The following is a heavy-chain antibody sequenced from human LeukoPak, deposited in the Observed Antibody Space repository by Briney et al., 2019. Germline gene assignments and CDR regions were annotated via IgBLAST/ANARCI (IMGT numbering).Heavy chain of an antibody. D-gene: IGHD5-18*01. V-gene: IGHV4-59*01. CDR1: GGSISSYY. CDR2: IYYSGST. Sequence: PSETLSLTCTVSGGSISSYYWSWIRQPPGKGLEWIGYIYYSGSTNYNPSLKSRVTISVDTSKNQFSLKLSSVTAADTAVYYCARARANFAVDTQDFDYWGQGTLVTVSS. CDR3: ARARANFAVDTQDFDY. J-gene: IGHJ4*02.